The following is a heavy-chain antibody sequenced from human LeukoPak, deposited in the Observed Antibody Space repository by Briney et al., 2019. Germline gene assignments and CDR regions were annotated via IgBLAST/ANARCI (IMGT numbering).Heavy chain of an antibody. CDR3: ARDASTYGMDV. CDR2: ISYDGSNK. CDR1: GFTFSSYA. V-gene: IGHV3-30-3*01. J-gene: IGHJ6*02. Sequence: GGSLRLSCAASGFTFSSYAMHWVRQAPGKGLEWMAVISYDGSNKYYADSVKGRFTISRDNSKNTLYLQMNSLRAEDTAVYYCARDASTYGMDVWGQGTTVTVSS.